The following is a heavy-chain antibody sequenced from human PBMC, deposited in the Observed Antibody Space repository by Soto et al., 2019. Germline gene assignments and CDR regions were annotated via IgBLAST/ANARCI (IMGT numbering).Heavy chain of an antibody. V-gene: IGHV4-38-2*01. Sequence: PSETLSLTCAVSGYSISSGYYWGWIRQPPGKGLEWIGSIYHSGSTYYNPSLKSRVTISVDTSKNQFSLKLSSVTAADTAVYYCARAPIAVAGTGWFDPWGQGTLVTVSS. CDR3: ARAPIAVAGTGWFDP. J-gene: IGHJ5*02. CDR1: GYSISSGYY. CDR2: IYHSGST. D-gene: IGHD6-19*01.